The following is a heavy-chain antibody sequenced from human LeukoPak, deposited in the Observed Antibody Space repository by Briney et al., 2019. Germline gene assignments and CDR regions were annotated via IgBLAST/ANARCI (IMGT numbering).Heavy chain of an antibody. CDR1: GYTFTGYY. CDR2: INPNSGGT. Sequence: GASVKVSCKASGYTFTGYYMHWVRQAPGQGLEWMGWINPNSGGTNYAQKFQGRVTMTRDTSISTAYMELSRLRSDDTAVYYCARDPYCSGGSCYLIHTYYYDSSGYYYDYWGQGTLVTVSS. J-gene: IGHJ4*02. CDR3: ARDPYCSGGSCYLIHTYYYDSSGYYYDY. V-gene: IGHV1-2*02. D-gene: IGHD2-15*01.